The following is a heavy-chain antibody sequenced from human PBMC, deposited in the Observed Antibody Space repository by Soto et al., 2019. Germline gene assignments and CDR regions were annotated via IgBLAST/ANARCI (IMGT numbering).Heavy chain of an antibody. CDR2: INHSGST. Sequence: SETLSLTCAVYGGSFSGYYWSWIRQPPGKGLEWIGEINHSGSTNYNPSLKSRVTISVDTSKNQFSLKLSSVTAADTAVYYCARSLTTVVTIDVWGQGTTVTVSS. CDR3: ARSLTTVVTIDV. CDR1: GGSFSGYY. J-gene: IGHJ6*02. V-gene: IGHV4-34*01. D-gene: IGHD4-17*01.